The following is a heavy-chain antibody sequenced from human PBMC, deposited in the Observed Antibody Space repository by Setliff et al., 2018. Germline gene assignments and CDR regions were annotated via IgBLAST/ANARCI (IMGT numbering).Heavy chain of an antibody. Sequence: SGGSLRLSCAASGFTFDDYAMHWVRQAPGKGLEWVSGISWNSGSIGYADSVKGRFTISRDNAKNSLYLQMTSLRVDDTAVYYCARLAGGNAGDVFDIWGQGTMVTVSS. CDR2: ISWNSGSI. CDR3: ARLAGGNAGDVFDI. J-gene: IGHJ3*02. D-gene: IGHD1-26*01. V-gene: IGHV3-9*01. CDR1: GFTFDDYA.